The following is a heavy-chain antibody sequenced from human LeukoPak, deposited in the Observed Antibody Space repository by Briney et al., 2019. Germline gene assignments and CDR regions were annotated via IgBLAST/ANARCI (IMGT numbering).Heavy chain of an antibody. J-gene: IGHJ4*02. CDR1: GFTFRSYS. V-gene: IGHV3-21*06. CDR2: ISSSSSDM. CDR3: VGASFAY. Sequence: GGSLRLSCAASGFTFRSYSMNWVRQAPGKGLEWVSSISSSSSDMYYADSVKGRFTISRDNAKNSLYLQMNSLRVEDTAVYYCVGASFAYWGRGTLVTVSS.